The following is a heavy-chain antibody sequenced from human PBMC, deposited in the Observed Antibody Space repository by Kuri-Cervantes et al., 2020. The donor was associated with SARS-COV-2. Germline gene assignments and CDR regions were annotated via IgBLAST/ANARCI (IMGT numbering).Heavy chain of an antibody. CDR1: GLTFSSYS. Sequence: GESLKISCASSGLTFSSYSMNWVRQAPGKGLEWVSYISSSSSYIYYADPGKGRFTIPRDNAKNSLYLQMNSLRAEDTAVYYCASEILDYWGQGTLVTLSS. CDR2: ISSSSSYI. J-gene: IGHJ4*02. V-gene: IGHV3-21*01. CDR3: ASEILDY.